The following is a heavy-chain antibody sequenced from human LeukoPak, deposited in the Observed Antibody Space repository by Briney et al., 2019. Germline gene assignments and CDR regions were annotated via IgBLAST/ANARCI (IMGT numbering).Heavy chain of an antibody. D-gene: IGHD2-15*01. CDR3: AREGYCSGGSCQDAFDI. Sequence: GGFLRLSCAASGFTFSSYGMHWVRQAPGKGLEWVAVIWYDGSNKYYADSVKGRFTISRDNSKNTLYLQMNSLRAEDTAVYYCAREGYCSGGSCQDAFDIWGQGTMVTVSS. V-gene: IGHV3-33*01. J-gene: IGHJ3*02. CDR1: GFTFSSYG. CDR2: IWYDGSNK.